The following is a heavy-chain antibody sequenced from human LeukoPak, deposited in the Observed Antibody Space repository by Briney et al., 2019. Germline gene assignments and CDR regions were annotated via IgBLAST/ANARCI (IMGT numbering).Heavy chain of an antibody. CDR2: IWSDATNV. CDR3: AKDAQRVFDYSNSLES. Sequence: GGSQRLSCITSGFTFSHYCMHWIRQAPGKVREWVAVIWSDATNVNYGDSVKGRFTISRDNSKNTIYLQMNNLRGEDTAVYYCAKDAQRVFDYSNSLESWGQGTLVTVSS. CDR1: GFTFSHYC. D-gene: IGHD4-11*01. J-gene: IGHJ5*01. V-gene: IGHV3-33*06.